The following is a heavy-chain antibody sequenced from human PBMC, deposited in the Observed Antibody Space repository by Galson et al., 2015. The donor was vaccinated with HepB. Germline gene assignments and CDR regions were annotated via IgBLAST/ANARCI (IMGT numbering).Heavy chain of an antibody. V-gene: IGHV3-23*01. J-gene: IGHJ3*01. CDR3: AKDIDGNDAFDL. Sequence: SLRLSCAASGFPFSSYAMSWVRQAPGKGLEWLSAISGSGGVTLYVDSVKGRFTISRDNSQNTLYLQINSLRAEDTAIYYCAKDIDGNDAFDLWGQGTMVTVSS. CDR2: ISGSGGVT. CDR1: GFPFSSYA. D-gene: IGHD5-24*01.